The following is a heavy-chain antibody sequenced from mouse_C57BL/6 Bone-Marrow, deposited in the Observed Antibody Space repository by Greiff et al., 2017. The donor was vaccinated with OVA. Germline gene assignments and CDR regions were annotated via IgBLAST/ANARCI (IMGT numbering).Heavy chain of an antibody. CDR3: ARELRFYCCDY. V-gene: IGHV3-1*01. D-gene: IGHD1-1*01. Sequence: EVKLVESGPGMVKPSQSLSLTCTVTGYSITSGYDWHWIRHFPGNKLEWMGYISYSGSTNYNPSLKSRISITHDTSKNHFFLKLKSVTTEDTATYYCARELRFYCCDYWGQGTTLTVSS. CDR1: GYSITSGYD. J-gene: IGHJ2*01. CDR2: ISYSGST.